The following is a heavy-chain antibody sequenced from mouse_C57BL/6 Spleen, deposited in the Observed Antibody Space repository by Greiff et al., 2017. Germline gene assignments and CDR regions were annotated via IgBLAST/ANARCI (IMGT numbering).Heavy chain of an antibody. Sequence: VKVVESGPGLVAPSPSLSITCTASGFSLTSYGVSWVRQPPGKGLEWLGVIWGDGSTNDHSALISRLSIRKDNSKSQVFLKLTSLQTDDTATYYCAKEDGYLQYYAMDYWGQGTSVTVSS. CDR1: GFSLTSYG. V-gene: IGHV2-3*01. CDR3: AKEDGYLQYYAMDY. CDR2: IWGDGST. D-gene: IGHD2-3*01. J-gene: IGHJ4*01.